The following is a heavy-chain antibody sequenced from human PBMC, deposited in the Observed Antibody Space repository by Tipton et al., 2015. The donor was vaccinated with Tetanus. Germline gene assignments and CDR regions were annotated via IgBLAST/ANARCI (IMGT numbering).Heavy chain of an antibody. CDR3: ARGKLEQEGFDP. D-gene: IGHD1/OR15-1a*01. CDR1: GGSISSYY. V-gene: IGHV4-59*01. Sequence: TLSLTCTVSGGSISSYYWSWIRQPPGKGLEWIGYIYYSGSTNYNPPLKSRVTISVDTSKNQFSLKLSSVTAADTAVYYCARGKLEQEGFDPWGQGTLVTVSS. CDR2: IYYSGST. J-gene: IGHJ5*02.